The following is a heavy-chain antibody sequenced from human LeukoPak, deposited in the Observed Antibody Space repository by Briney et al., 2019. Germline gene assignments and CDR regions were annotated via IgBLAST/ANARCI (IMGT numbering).Heavy chain of an antibody. D-gene: IGHD2-21*02. J-gene: IGHJ6*02. CDR1: GYTFTGYY. Sequence: ASVKVSCKASGYTFTGYYMHWVRQAPGQGLEWMGWISAYNGNTNYAQKLQGRVTMTTDTSTSTAYMELRSLRSDDTAVYYCARYDGGDYLPFGYYGMDVWGQGTTVTVSS. CDR2: ISAYNGNT. CDR3: ARYDGGDYLPFGYYGMDV. V-gene: IGHV1-18*04.